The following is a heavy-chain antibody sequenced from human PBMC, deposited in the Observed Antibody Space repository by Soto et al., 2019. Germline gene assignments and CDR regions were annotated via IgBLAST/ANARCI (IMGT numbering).Heavy chain of an antibody. CDR3: ARRGGYYDY. CDR2: INPNNGDT. Sequence: ASVKVSCKASGYTFTGYYIHWVRQAPGQGLEWMGRINPNNGDTTYAQKFQGRVTMTRDTSITTAYMELSSLISDDTAVYYCARRGGYYDYWGQGTLVTSPQ. CDR1: GYTFTGYY. J-gene: IGHJ4*02. V-gene: IGHV1-2*06. D-gene: IGHD1-26*01.